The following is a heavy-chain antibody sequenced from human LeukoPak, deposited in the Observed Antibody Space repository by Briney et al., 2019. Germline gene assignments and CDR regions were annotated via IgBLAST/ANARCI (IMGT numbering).Heavy chain of an antibody. V-gene: IGHV3-23*01. J-gene: IGHJ4*02. D-gene: IGHD3-10*01. CDR3: ARVTYGSGTYGAFDY. Sequence: GGSLRLSCAASGFTFNSYGMSWVRQAPGKGLEWVSAISGSGGSTYYADSVKGRFTISRDNSKNTLYLQMNSLRAEDTAVYYCARVTYGSGTYGAFDYWGQGTLVTVSS. CDR1: GFTFNSYG. CDR2: ISGSGGST.